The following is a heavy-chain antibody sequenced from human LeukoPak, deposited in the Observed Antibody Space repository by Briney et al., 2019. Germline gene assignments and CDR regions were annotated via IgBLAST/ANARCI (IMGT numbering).Heavy chain of an antibody. CDR3: ARDRRRGIAAAGRGWFDP. CDR2: IFYGGST. CDR1: VGSISSDN. D-gene: IGHD6-13*01. V-gene: IGHV4-59*01. Sequence: PSETLSLTCTVSVGSISSDNWSWISEPLEERRWCGWHIFYGGSTDYNPSPKSRVTLSVHTSKHQVPLKLSSVTAADTAVYYCARDRRRGIAAAGRGWFDPWGQGTLVTVSS. J-gene: IGHJ5*02.